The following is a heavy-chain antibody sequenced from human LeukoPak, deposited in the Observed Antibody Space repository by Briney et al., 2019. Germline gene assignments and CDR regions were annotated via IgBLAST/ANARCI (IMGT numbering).Heavy chain of an antibody. Sequence: SETLSLTCAVYGGSFSGYYWSWIRQPPGKGLEWIGEINHSGSTNYNPSLKSRVTISVDTSKNQVSLYLTSVTAADTAMYFCARSFSEKYYFESWGQGTLVTVSS. J-gene: IGHJ4*02. V-gene: IGHV4-34*01. CDR1: GGSFSGYY. CDR2: INHSGST. CDR3: ARSFSEKYYFES. D-gene: IGHD1-26*01.